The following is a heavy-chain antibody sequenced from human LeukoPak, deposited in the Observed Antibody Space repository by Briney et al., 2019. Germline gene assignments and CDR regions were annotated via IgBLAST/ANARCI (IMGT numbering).Heavy chain of an antibody. V-gene: IGHV4-59*08. Sequence: SETLSLTCTVSGGSISSYYWSWIRQPPGKGLEWIGYIYYSGSTNYNPSLKSRVTISVDTSKNQFSLKLGSVTAADTAVYYCARGSWSFDYWGQGTLVTVSS. CDR2: IYYSGST. CDR3: ARGSWSFDY. D-gene: IGHD6-13*01. CDR1: GGSISSYY. J-gene: IGHJ4*02.